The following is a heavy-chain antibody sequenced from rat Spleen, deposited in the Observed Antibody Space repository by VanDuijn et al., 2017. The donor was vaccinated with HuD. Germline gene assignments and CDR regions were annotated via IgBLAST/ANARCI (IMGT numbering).Heavy chain of an antibody. Sequence: EVQLVESDGGLVQPGRSLKLSCTSSGFTFSDYYMAWVRQAPTKGLEWLATISYDGSSTYYRDSVKGRFTISRDNAKSTLYLQMDSLRSEDTATYYCTTVVGDSYWYFDFWGPGTMVTVSS. J-gene: IGHJ1*01. CDR2: ISYDGSST. V-gene: IGHV5-20*01. D-gene: IGHD4-2*01. CDR1: GFTFSDYY. CDR3: TTVVGDSYWYFDF.